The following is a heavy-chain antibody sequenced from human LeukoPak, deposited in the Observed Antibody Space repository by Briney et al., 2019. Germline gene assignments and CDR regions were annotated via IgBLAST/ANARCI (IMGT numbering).Heavy chain of an antibody. CDR1: GLTFSNVW. Sequence: GGSLRLSCAASGLTFSNVWMSWVRQAPGKGLEWVGRIKTKTDGGTTDHAAPVKGRFTISRDDSKDTLYLQMNSLKTEDTAVYYCTTLSVPVDYWGQGALVTVSS. D-gene: IGHD2-2*01. J-gene: IGHJ4*02. CDR2: IKTKTDGGTT. CDR3: TTLSVPVDY. V-gene: IGHV3-15*01.